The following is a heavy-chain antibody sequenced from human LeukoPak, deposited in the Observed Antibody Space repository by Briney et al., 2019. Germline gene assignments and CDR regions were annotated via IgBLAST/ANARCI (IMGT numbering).Heavy chain of an antibody. Sequence: SLSHTCTATGFIYGDQAMSWVRQAPGKGLEWVGFQRSQAYGGTTEYAASVKGRLSSSRDDSKSIAYLQMNSLKTEDTAVYYCTRGGWGLVRFTPFDYLGQGTLVTVSS. CDR1: GFIYGDQA. CDR3: TRGGWGLVRFTPFDY. J-gene: IGHJ4*02. V-gene: IGHV3-49*04. D-gene: IGHD6-6*01. CDR2: QRSQAYGGTT.